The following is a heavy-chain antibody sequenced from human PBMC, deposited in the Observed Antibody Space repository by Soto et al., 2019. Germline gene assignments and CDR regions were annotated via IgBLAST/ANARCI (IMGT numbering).Heavy chain of an antibody. D-gene: IGHD6-19*01. Sequence: PSETLSLTCTVSGGSISNYYWSCIRQPPGKGLEWIGYIYYSGSINYNPSLKSRVTISEDTSKNQFSLKMSSVTAADTAVYYCAREIAVAGTHYFDYWGQGTLVTVSS. CDR1: GGSISNYY. CDR2: IYYSGSI. J-gene: IGHJ4*02. CDR3: AREIAVAGTHYFDY. V-gene: IGHV4-59*01.